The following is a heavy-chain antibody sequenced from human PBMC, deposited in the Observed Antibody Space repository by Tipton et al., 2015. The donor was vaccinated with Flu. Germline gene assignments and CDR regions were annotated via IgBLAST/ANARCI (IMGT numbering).Heavy chain of an antibody. D-gene: IGHD2-8*02. CDR1: GYTFTSYG. V-gene: IGHV1-18*04. CDR3: ARRYCSGGVCFYGMDV. CDR2: ISASNGNT. Sequence: QVQLVQSGAEVKKPGASVKVSCKASGYTFTSYGMNWVRQAPGQGLEWMGWISASNGNTNYAQKFQGRVTMTTDTSTTTAYMELRSLRSDDTAVYYCARRYCSGGVCFYGMDVWGQGTTVTVSS. J-gene: IGHJ6*02.